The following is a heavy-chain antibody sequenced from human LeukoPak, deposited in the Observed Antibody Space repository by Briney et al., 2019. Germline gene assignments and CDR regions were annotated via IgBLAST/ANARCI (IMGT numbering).Heavy chain of an antibody. CDR1: GYDFTTYW. CDR2: IYPADCDT. V-gene: IGHV5-51*01. CDR3: ARHRKSIAVVRATMGRSYYYYMDV. Sequence: GESLKISCKGSGYDFTTYWIGWVRQMPGKGLVWMGDIYPADCDTSYSPSFQGQVTISTDKSISTAYLQWSSLKATDTAIYYCARHRKSIAVVRATMGRSYYYYMDVWGKGTTVTVSS. J-gene: IGHJ6*03. D-gene: IGHD2-2*01.